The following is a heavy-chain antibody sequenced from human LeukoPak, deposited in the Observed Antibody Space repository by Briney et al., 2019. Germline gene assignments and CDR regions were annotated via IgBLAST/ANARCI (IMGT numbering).Heavy chain of an antibody. D-gene: IGHD3-10*01. Sequence: SETLSLTCTVSGGSISSYYWSWIRQPPGKGLEWIGYIYYSGSTNYNPSLKSRVTISVDTSKNQFSLKLSSVTAADTAVYYCARDFSYYYGSGRANWFDPWGQGTLVTVSS. J-gene: IGHJ5*02. CDR3: ARDFSYYYGSGRANWFDP. CDR1: GGSISSYY. V-gene: IGHV4-59*01. CDR2: IYYSGST.